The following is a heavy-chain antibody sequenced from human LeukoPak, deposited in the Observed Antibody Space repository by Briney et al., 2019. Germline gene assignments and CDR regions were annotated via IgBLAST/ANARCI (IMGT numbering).Heavy chain of an antibody. Sequence: PSETLSLTCAVYGGSLSGYYWSWIRQHPGKGLEWIGYIYYSGSTYYNPSLKSRVTISVDTSKNQFSLKLSSVTAADTAVYYCARALYDFGIDYWGQGTLVTVSS. V-gene: IGHV4-31*11. CDR2: IYYSGST. CDR1: GGSLSGYY. CDR3: ARALYDFGIDY. D-gene: IGHD3-3*01. J-gene: IGHJ4*02.